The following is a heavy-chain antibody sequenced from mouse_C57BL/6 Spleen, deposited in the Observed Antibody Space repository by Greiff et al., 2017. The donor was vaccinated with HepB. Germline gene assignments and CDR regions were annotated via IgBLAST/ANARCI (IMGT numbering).Heavy chain of an antibody. J-gene: IGHJ3*01. D-gene: IGHD1-1*01. Sequence: QVQLQQPGAELVKPGASVKLSCKASGYTFTSYWMHWVKQRPGQGLEWIGMIHPNSGSTNYNEKFKSKATLTVDKSSSTAYMQLSSLTSEDSAVYYCARRGNYYGGFAYWGQGTLVTVSA. V-gene: IGHV1-64*01. CDR2: IHPNSGST. CDR3: ARRGNYYGGFAY. CDR1: GYTFTSYW.